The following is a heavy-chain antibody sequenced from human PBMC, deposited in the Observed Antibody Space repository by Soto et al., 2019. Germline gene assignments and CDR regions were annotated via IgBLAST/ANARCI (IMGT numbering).Heavy chain of an antibody. CDR1: GLTVSSNY. J-gene: IGHJ6*02. V-gene: IGHV3-53*01. Sequence: EVQLVESGGGLIQPGGSLRLSCAASGLTVSSNYMTWVRQAPGKGLEWVSVIYSGGSTYYADSVKGRFTISRDNSKNTVYLQMNSLRAEDTAVYYCARDHSSSWSYYGMDVWGQGTTVTVSS. CDR3: ARDHSSSWSYYGMDV. CDR2: IYSGGST. D-gene: IGHD6-13*01.